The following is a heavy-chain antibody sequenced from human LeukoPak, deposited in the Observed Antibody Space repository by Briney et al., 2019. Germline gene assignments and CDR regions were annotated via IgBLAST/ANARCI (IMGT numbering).Heavy chain of an antibody. J-gene: IGHJ3*02. CDR2: ISGDGGST. CDR3: AARFRDGLDI. Sequence: GGSLRLSCAASGFHFSSSWVHWVRQAPGKGLVWVSRISGDGGSTEYADSVKGRFAISRDNAKNTLYLQMNSLRAEDTAVYYCAARFRDGLDIWGQGTMVTVSS. CDR1: GFHFSSSW. V-gene: IGHV3-74*01.